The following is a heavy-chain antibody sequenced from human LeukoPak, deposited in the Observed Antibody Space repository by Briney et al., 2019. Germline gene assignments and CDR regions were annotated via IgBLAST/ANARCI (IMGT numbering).Heavy chain of an antibody. D-gene: IGHD3-22*01. CDR2: ISSSSYI. CDR3: ARVGIYYYDSSGPQVY. Sequence: AGGSLRLSCAASGFTFSSYSMNWVRQAPGKGLEWVSSISSSSYIYYADSVKGRFTISRDNAKNSLYLQMNSLRAEDTAVYYCARVGIYYYDSSGPQVYWGQGTLVTASS. V-gene: IGHV3-21*01. CDR1: GFTFSSYS. J-gene: IGHJ4*02.